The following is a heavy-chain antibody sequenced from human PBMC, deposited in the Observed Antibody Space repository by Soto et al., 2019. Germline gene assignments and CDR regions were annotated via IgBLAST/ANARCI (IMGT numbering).Heavy chain of an antibody. CDR1: GDSVSSNSVV. CDR3: ASGRADFSKDSRFDP. CDR2: TYFRSKWYS. V-gene: IGHV6-1*01. J-gene: IGHJ5*02. Sequence: SETLSLTCDISGDSVSSNSVVWNWIRQSPSRGFEWLGRTYFRSKWYSDYAVSVRSRITIKADTSKNQVSLQLISVTPEDTAVYYCASGRADFSKDSRFDPWGQGTLVTVSS.